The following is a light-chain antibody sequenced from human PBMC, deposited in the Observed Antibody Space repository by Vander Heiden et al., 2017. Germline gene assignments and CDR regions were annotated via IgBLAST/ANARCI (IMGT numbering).Light chain of an antibody. CDR3: TSYTSSNTWV. CDR2: DVS. Sequence: QSALTQPASVSGSPGQSTTIYCTGTSSDIGSYNYVSWYQQHPGKAPKLIIYDVSDRPSGVSTRFSGSKSGNAASLTISSLQAEDEADYYCTSYTSSNTWVFGGGTKLTVL. V-gene: IGLV2-14*01. J-gene: IGLJ3*02. CDR1: SSDIGSYNY.